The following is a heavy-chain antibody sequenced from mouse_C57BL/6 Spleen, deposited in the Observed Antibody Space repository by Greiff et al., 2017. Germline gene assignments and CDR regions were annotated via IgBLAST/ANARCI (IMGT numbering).Heavy chain of an antibody. Sequence: EVKLQESGPELVKPGASVKIPCKASGYTFTDYNMDWVKQSHGKSLEWIGDINPNNGGTIYNQKFKGKATLTVDKSSSTAYMELRSLTSEDTAVYYCARSGDSTYYFDYWGQGTTLTVSS. D-gene: IGHD3-2*01. J-gene: IGHJ2*01. V-gene: IGHV1-18*01. CDR2: INPNNGGT. CDR1: GYTFTDYN. CDR3: ARSGDSTYYFDY.